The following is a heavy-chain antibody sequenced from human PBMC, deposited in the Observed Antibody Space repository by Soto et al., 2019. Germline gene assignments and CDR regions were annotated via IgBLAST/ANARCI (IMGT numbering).Heavy chain of an antibody. D-gene: IGHD6-13*01. CDR1: GFTFSSYG. CDR2: IWYDGSNK. J-gene: IGHJ6*02. CDR3: ARDLQQQLVLKAGMDV. Sequence: GGSLRLSCAASGFTFSSYGMHWVRQAPGKGLEWVAVIWYDGSNKYYADSVKGRFTISRDNSKNTLYLQMNSLRAEDTAVYYCARDLQQQLVLKAGMDVWGQGTTVTVSS. V-gene: IGHV3-33*01.